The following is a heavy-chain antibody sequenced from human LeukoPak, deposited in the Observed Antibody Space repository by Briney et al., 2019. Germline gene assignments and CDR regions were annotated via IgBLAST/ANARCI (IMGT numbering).Heavy chain of an antibody. D-gene: IGHD3-10*01. CDR3: ARVATGSYDWFDP. J-gene: IGHJ5*02. CDR2: IIPIFGTA. V-gene: IGHV1-69*01. Sequence: SVKVSCKASGGTFSSYAISWVRQAPGQGLEWMGGIIPIFGTANYAQKFQGRVTITADESTSTAYMELSSLRSEDTAVYFCARVATGSYDWFDPWGQGTLVTVSS. CDR1: GGTFSSYA.